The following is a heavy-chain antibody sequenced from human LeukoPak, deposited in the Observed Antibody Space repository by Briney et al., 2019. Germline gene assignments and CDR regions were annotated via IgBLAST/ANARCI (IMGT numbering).Heavy chain of an antibody. CDR2: IYYSGST. Sequence: PSETLSLTCAVYGGSFSGYYWSWIRQHPGKGLEWIGYIYYSGSTYYNPSLKSRVTISVDTSKNQFSLKLSSVTAADTAVYYCARGGGTAMAPGAFDIWGQGTMVTVSS. D-gene: IGHD5-18*01. V-gene: IGHV4-31*11. J-gene: IGHJ3*02. CDR3: ARGGGTAMAPGAFDI. CDR1: GGSFSGYY.